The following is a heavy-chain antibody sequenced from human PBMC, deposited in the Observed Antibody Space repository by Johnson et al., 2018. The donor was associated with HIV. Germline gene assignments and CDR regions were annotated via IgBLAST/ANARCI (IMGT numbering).Heavy chain of an antibody. CDR1: GFTFSDYY. Sequence: QVQLVESGGGLVRPGGSLRLSCAASGFTFSDYYMSWIRQSPGKGLEWVAVISYDGSNKYYADSVKGRFTISRDNSKNTLYLQMNSLRAEDTAVYYCARVGDSFDIWGQGTMVTVSS. CDR2: ISYDGSNK. V-gene: IGHV3-30*03. J-gene: IGHJ3*02. CDR3: ARVGDSFDI.